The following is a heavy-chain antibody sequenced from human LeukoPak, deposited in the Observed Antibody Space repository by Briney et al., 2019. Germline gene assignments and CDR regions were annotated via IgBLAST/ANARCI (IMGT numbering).Heavy chain of an antibody. CDR2: FDPEDGET. V-gene: IGHV1-24*01. J-gene: IGHJ4*02. CDR1: GYTLTELS. CDR3: AVRNRKGYCSGGSCLDY. D-gene: IGHD2-15*01. Sequence: ASVKVSCKVSGYTLTELSMHWVRQAPGKGLEWMGGFDPEDGETIYAQKFQGRVTMTEDTSTDTAYMELSSLRSEDTAVYYCAVRNRKGYCSGGSCLDYWGQGTLVTVSS.